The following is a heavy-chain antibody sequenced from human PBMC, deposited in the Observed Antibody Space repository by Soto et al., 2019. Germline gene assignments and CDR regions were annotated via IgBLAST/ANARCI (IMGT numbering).Heavy chain of an antibody. Sequence: HGASLKISCKGSGYSFTSYWIGWVRQMPGKGLEWMGIIYPGDSDTRYSPSFQGQVTISADKSISTAYLQWSSLKASDTAMYYCARGFSGYSSGWYRWFDPWGQGTLVTVGS. D-gene: IGHD6-19*01. J-gene: IGHJ5*02. CDR2: IYPGDSDT. V-gene: IGHV5-51*01. CDR3: ARGFSGYSSGWYRWFDP. CDR1: GYSFTSYW.